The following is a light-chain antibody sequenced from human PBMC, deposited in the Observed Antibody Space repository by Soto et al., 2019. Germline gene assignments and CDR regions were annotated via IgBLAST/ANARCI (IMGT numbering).Light chain of an antibody. CDR2: GAS. Sequence: EILMTQSPANVSVFPGERATLSCRASQSIDSDLAWYQQKPGHVPRLLIYGASTRATGVPASFSGSGSGTEFTLTIINLQSDDIAGYYCKQYSHWRTFGPGTKVEIK. J-gene: IGKJ1*01. V-gene: IGKV3-15*01. CDR3: KQYSHWRT. CDR1: QSIDSD.